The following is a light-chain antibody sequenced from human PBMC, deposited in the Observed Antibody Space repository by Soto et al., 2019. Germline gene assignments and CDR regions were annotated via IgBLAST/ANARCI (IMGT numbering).Light chain of an antibody. V-gene: IGLV1-44*01. CDR3: AAWDDSLNVVV. Sequence: QSVLTQPPSASGTLGQRVTISCSGSSSNIGSNAVNWYQQLPGTAPKVLIYSNNQRPSGDPDRFSGSKSGTSASLAISGLQSEDEADYYCAAWDDSLNVVVFGGGTKLTVL. CDR1: SSNIGSNA. CDR2: SNN. J-gene: IGLJ2*01.